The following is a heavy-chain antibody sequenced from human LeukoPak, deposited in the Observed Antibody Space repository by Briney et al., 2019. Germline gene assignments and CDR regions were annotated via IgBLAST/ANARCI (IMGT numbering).Heavy chain of an antibody. CDR2: ILPILGVT. CDR3: ARVPGRAVAGRGGWFDI. CDR1: GGTFSGDA. J-gene: IGHJ5*01. D-gene: IGHD6-19*01. V-gene: IGHV1-69*04. Sequence: GASVKVSCKASGGTFSGDAVTWVRQAPGQGLEWMGRILPILGVTKYAEKFQGRVRMTADTTTNTAYMDLSSLTSDDTAVYYCARVPGRAVAGRGGWFDIWGQGTLVTVSS.